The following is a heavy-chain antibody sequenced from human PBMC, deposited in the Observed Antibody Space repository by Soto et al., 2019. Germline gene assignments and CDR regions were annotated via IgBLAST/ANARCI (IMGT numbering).Heavy chain of an antibody. CDR2: ISAYNGNT. D-gene: IGHD2-15*01. Sequence: GASVKVSCKASGYTFTSYGISWVRQAPGQGLEWMGWISAYNGNTNYAQKLQGRVTMTTDTSTSTAYMELRSLRSDDTAVYYCARDRGLGYCSGGSCYPNDYWGQGTLVTVSS. V-gene: IGHV1-18*01. CDR3: ARDRGLGYCSGGSCYPNDY. J-gene: IGHJ4*02. CDR1: GYTFTSYG.